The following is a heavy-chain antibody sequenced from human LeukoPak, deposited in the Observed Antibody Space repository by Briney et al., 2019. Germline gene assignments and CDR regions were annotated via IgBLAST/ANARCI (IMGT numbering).Heavy chain of an antibody. D-gene: IGHD1-26*01. CDR1: GYTFTSYG. CDR2: ISAYNGNT. Sequence: ASVKVSCKASGYTFTSYGISWVRQAPGQGLEWMGWISAYNGNTNYAQKLQGRVTMTTDTSTSTAYMELRSLRSDDTAVYYCATSFIRIVGATTFAFDIWGQGTMVTVSS. J-gene: IGHJ3*02. CDR3: ATSFIRIVGATTFAFDI. V-gene: IGHV1-18*01.